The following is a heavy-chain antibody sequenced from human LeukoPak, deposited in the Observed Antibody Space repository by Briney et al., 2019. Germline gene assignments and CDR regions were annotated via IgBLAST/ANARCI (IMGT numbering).Heavy chain of an antibody. J-gene: IGHJ6*03. Sequence: SETLSLTCTVSGDSISSNSYYWGWIRQPPGKGLEWIGSIYYSGSTYYNPSLKSRVTISVDTSKNQFSLKLSSVTAADTAVYYCARENCSGGSCYSIYYHYYMDVWGKGTTVTVSS. D-gene: IGHD2-15*01. V-gene: IGHV4-39*07. CDR2: IYYSGST. CDR1: GDSISSNSYY. CDR3: ARENCSGGSCYSIYYHYYMDV.